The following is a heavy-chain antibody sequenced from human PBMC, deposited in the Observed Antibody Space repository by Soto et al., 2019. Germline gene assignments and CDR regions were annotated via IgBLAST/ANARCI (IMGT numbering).Heavy chain of an antibody. D-gene: IGHD6-13*01. J-gene: IGHJ4*02. CDR1: GFTFSSYA. Sequence: GGSLRLSCAASGFTFSSYAMSWVRQAPGKGLEWVSVISGSGGSTHYADSVKGRSTISRDNSKNTLHLQVNSLRGEDTAVYYYAKHAEAAAPDYWGQGTLVTVSS. CDR2: ISGSGGST. CDR3: AKHAEAAAPDY. V-gene: IGHV3-23*01.